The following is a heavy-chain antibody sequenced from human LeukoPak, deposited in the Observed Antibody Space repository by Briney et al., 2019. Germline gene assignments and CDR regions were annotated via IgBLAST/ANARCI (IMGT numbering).Heavy chain of an antibody. J-gene: IGHJ5*02. V-gene: IGHV1-69*01. Sequence: GASGEVSCKASGGTLNSYALSWGGQAPGQGLGGVGGVIPIFGTANYAQKFQGRVTITADESTSTAYMELSSLRSEDTAVYYCASKGCSSTSCYYENWFDPWGQGTLVTVSS. D-gene: IGHD2-2*01. CDR3: ASKGCSSTSCYYENWFDP. CDR1: GGTLNSYA. CDR2: VIPIFGTA.